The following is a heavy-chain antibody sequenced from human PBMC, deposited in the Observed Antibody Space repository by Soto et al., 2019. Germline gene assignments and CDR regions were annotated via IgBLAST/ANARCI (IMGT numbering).Heavy chain of an antibody. CDR1: GFTFTNAW. D-gene: IGHD4-17*01. V-gene: IGHV3-15*01. Sequence: GGSLRLSCAASGFTFTNAWMSWVRQAPGKGLEWVGRIKSKTDGGTTDYAAPVKGRFTISRDDSKNTLYLQMNSLKTEDTAVYYCTTARGAYGAEYFQHWGQGTLVTVSS. CDR3: TTARGAYGAEYFQH. CDR2: IKSKTDGGTT. J-gene: IGHJ1*01.